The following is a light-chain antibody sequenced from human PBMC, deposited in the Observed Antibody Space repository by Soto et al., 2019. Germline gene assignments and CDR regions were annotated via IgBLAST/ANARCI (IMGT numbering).Light chain of an antibody. Sequence: EIVMTQSPATLSVSPGERATLSCMASQSVRSNLAWYQQKLGQAPRLLIYGASTRATGIPARFSGSGSGTEFTLTISSLQSEDFAIFYCQQYNDWPRTCGQGTKL. CDR2: GAS. J-gene: IGKJ2*01. CDR1: QSVRSN. CDR3: QQYNDWPRT. V-gene: IGKV3-15*01.